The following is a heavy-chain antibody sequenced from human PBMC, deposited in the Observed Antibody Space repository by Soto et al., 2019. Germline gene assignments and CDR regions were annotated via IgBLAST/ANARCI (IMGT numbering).Heavy chain of an antibody. Sequence: QLQLQESGSGLVKPSQTLSLTCTVSGDSMSSGGYSWSWIRQPPGKGLEWIGYIYHTGSTYYNPSLRSRRTKPPGQSQNQVSRQVGSVAGAGTAVYDCARLSFGGGGYYYGMDVWGQGTTVTVSS. CDR3: ARLSFGGGGYYYGMDV. CDR2: IYHTGST. V-gene: IGHV4-30-2*01. D-gene: IGHD3-10*01. CDR1: GDSMSSGGYS. J-gene: IGHJ6*02.